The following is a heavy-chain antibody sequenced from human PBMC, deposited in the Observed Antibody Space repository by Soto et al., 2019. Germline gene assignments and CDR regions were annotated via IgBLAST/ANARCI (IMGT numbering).Heavy chain of an antibody. D-gene: IGHD2-15*01. CDR1: GFTFSSYD. V-gene: IGHV3-13*01. CDR2: IGTASDT. Sequence: GGSLRLSCAASGFTFSSYDMHWVRQATGKGLEWVSAIGTASDTYYPDSVKGRFTISRENAKNSLYLQMNSLRAGDTAVYYCARAVVICSGGSCHNWFDPWGQGTLVTVSS. CDR3: ARAVVICSGGSCHNWFDP. J-gene: IGHJ5*02.